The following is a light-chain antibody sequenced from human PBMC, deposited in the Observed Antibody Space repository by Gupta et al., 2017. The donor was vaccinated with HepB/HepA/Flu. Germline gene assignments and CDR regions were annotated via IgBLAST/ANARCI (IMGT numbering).Light chain of an antibody. CDR2: SVS. CDR3: QQYNKWPPWT. V-gene: IGKV3-15*01. J-gene: IGKJ1*01. CDR1: QSVNNN. Sequence: EIVLTQSPATLSVSPGERATLSCRASQSVNNNLAWYQKKPGQAPRLLIYSVSTRATGIPAGFSGSGSGTEFTLTISSLQSEDFAVYYCQQYNKWPPWTFGQGTKVEIK.